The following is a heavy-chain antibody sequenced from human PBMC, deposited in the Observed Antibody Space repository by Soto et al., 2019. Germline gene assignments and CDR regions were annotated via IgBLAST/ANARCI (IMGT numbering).Heavy chain of an antibody. CDR2: IYYSGST. CDR3: ARMVWYYDSSGYPGFDY. Sequence: SETLSLTCTVSGGSISSYYWSWIRQPPGKGLEWIGYIYYSGSTNYNPSLKSRVTISVDTSKNQFSLKLSPVTAADTAVYYCARMVWYYDSSGYPGFDYWGQGTLVTVSS. J-gene: IGHJ4*02. D-gene: IGHD3-22*01. V-gene: IGHV4-59*01. CDR1: GGSISSYY.